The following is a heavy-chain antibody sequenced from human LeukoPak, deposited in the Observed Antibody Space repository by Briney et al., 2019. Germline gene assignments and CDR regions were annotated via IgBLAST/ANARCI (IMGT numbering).Heavy chain of an antibody. CDR2: IYYSGST. J-gene: IGHJ4*02. Sequence: SETLSLTCTVSGGSISSYYWSWIRQPPGKGLEWIGYIYYSGSTNYNPSLKSRVTISVDTSKNQFSLKLSSVTAADTAVYFCARVHGPNSGSYQRFDYWGQGTLVTVSS. CDR3: ARVHGPNSGSYQRFDY. CDR1: GGSISSYY. V-gene: IGHV4-59*01. D-gene: IGHD1-26*01.